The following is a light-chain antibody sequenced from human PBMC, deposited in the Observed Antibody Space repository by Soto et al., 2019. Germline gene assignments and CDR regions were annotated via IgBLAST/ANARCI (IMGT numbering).Light chain of an antibody. J-gene: IGKJ4*01. Sequence: SPAAMSATEGDRVTITCRASQGISNYLAWFQQKPGKVPKRLIYGASSLQGGVPSRFSGSGSGTEITLTISSLQPEDFATYYCLQHNSYPLTFGGGTKVDIK. V-gene: IGKV1-17*03. CDR3: LQHNSYPLT. CDR2: GAS. CDR1: QGISNY.